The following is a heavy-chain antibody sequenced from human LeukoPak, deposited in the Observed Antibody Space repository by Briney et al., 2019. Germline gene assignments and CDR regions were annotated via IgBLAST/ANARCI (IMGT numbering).Heavy chain of an antibody. V-gene: IGHV3-48*04. Sequence: GGSLTLSCAASGFRFSDYNMNWVRQVPGKGLEWVSYIQSVSLTIYYLDSVKGRLTISRDNAKNSLFLQMNSLRVEDTAVYYCARGLYRYSSGWHFDYWGQGILVTVSS. CDR2: IQSVSLTI. CDR3: ARGLYRYSSGWHFDY. J-gene: IGHJ4*02. CDR1: GFRFSDYN. D-gene: IGHD6-19*01.